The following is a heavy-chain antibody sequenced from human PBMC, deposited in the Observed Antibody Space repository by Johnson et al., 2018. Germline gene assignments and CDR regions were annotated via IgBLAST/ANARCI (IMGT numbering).Heavy chain of an antibody. J-gene: IGHJ3*02. Sequence: SPSLKGQVTISVDKSISTAYLQWTSLKASDTAMYYCATDYRASQSGGGFDIWGQGTMVTVSS. CDR3: ATDYRASQSGGGFDI. D-gene: IGHD5-12*01. V-gene: IGHV5-51*01.